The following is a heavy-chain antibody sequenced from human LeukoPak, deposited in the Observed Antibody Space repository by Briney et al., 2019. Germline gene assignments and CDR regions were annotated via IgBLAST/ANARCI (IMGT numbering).Heavy chain of an antibody. CDR3: ARLASVGGPRSRLDYYGMDV. V-gene: IGHV5-51*01. Sequence: GESLKISCKGTGYRIAGYWIAWVRQMPGKGLEWMGSVYPGDSDTRYSPSFQGQVTMLADKSISTAYLQWSSLKASDTAIYYCARLASVGGPRSRLDYYGMDVWGQGTTVTVSS. CDR1: GYRIAGYW. CDR2: VYPGDSDT. J-gene: IGHJ6*02. D-gene: IGHD3-16*01.